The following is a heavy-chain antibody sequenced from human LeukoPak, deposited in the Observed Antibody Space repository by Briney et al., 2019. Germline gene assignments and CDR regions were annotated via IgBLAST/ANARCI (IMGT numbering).Heavy chain of an antibody. CDR2: ISAYNGNT. D-gene: IGHD6-13*01. CDR3: ARGEVADDYYYYYYMDV. CDR1: GYTFTSYG. J-gene: IGHJ6*03. V-gene: IGHV1-18*01. Sequence: ASVTVSCKASGYTFTSYGISWVRQAPGQGLEWMGWISAYNGNTNYAQKLQGRVTMTTDTSTSTAYMELRSLRSDDTAVYYWARGEVADDYYYYYYMDVWGKGTTVTVSS.